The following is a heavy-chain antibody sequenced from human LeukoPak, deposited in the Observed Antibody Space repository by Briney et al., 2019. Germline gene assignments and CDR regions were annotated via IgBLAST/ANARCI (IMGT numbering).Heavy chain of an antibody. D-gene: IGHD3-3*01. CDR2: ISAYNGNT. V-gene: IGHV1-18*01. J-gene: IGHJ6*02. CDR1: GYTFTSYG. Sequence: GASVKVSCKASGYTFTSYGISWVRQAPGQGLEWMGWISAYNGNTNYAQKLQGRVTMTTDTSTSTAYMELRSLRSDDTAVYYCARDLYYDFWSGYSTPNYGMDVWGQGTTVTVSS. CDR3: ARDLYYDFWSGYSTPNYGMDV.